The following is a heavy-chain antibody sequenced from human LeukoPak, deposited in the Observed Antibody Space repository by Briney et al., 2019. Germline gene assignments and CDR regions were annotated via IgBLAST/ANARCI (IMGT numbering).Heavy chain of an antibody. J-gene: IGHJ4*02. D-gene: IGHD3-10*01. V-gene: IGHV3-74*01. CDR3: ARCYYGSGSSTFDY. CDR2: INSDGSST. Sequence: PGGSLRLSCAASGFTFSSYWMQWVRQAPGKGLVWVSRINSDGSSTGYADSVEGRFTISRDNAKNSLYLQMNSLRAEDTAVYYCARCYYGSGSSTFDYWGQGTLVTVS. CDR1: GFTFSSYW.